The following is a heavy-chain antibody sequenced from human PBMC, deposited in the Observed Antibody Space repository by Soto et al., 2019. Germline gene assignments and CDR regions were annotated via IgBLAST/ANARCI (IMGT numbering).Heavy chain of an antibody. J-gene: IGHJ4*02. CDR3: ARLLTPAFGRDYFDY. CDR1: SGSIITSGYC. CDR2: IHHSGST. Sequence: PSETLSLTCTFSSGSIITSGYCWGWIRKPPGKGLEAIGNIHHSGSTYYSLSLMSRVTISVDTSRDQISLRLSSVTAADTAVYFCARLLTPAFGRDYFDYWGQGILVTVSS. V-gene: IGHV4-39*01. D-gene: IGHD3-10*01.